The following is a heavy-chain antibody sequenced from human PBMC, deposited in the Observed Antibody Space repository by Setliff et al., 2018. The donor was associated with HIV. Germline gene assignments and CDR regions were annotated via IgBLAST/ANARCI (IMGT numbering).Heavy chain of an antibody. D-gene: IGHD3-3*01. V-gene: IGHV1-18*01. CDR2: ISTYSDET. J-gene: IGHJ3*02. CDR3: ARDPYYNFWRRGAFDI. CDR1: GYTFTAYG. Sequence: ASVKVSCKASGYTFTAYGLSWVRQAPGQGLEWMGWISTYSDETSYAQKLQGRVTMTRNTSISTAYMELSSLRSDDTAVYYCARDPYYNFWRRGAFDIWGQGTMVTVSS.